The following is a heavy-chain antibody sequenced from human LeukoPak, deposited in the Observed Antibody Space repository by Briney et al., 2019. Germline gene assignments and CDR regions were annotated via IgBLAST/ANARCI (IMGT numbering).Heavy chain of an antibody. CDR3: ASNVVDTAMVVFDY. Sequence: SVKVSCKASGGTFSSYAISWVRQAPGQGLQWMGGIIPIFGTANYAQKFQGRVTITADESTSTAYMELSSLRSEDTAVYYCASNVVDTAMVVFDYWGQGTLVTVSS. D-gene: IGHD5-18*01. CDR1: GGTFSSYA. V-gene: IGHV1-69*13. J-gene: IGHJ4*02. CDR2: IIPIFGTA.